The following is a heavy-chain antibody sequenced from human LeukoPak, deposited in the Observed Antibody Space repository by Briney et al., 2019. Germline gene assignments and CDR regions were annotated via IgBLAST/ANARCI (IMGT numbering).Heavy chain of an antibody. CDR1: GFTVSSNY. J-gene: IGHJ4*02. V-gene: IGHV3-66*02. D-gene: IGHD6-6*01. CDR3: ARDTDYSSSPIVYFDY. CDR2: IYSGGST. Sequence: GGSLRLSCAASGFTVSSNYMSWVRQAPGKGLELVSVIYSGGSTYYADSVKGRFTISRDNSKNTLYLQMNSLRAEDTAVYYCARDTDYSSSPIVYFDYWGQGTLVTVSS.